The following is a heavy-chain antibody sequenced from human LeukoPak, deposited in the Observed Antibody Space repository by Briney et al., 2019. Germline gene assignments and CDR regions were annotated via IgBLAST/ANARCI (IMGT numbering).Heavy chain of an antibody. J-gene: IGHJ6*02. CDR1: GFTFSDSW. Sequence: GGSLRLSCAASGFTFSDSWMSWVRQAPGKGLEWVANMNQDGSDKDYVDSVKGRFTISRDNARNLLYLQMGSLRAEDTAVYYCATYTHWVAGDVWGQGTTVTVSS. D-gene: IGHD3-16*01. CDR2: MNQDGSDK. V-gene: IGHV3-7*01. CDR3: ATYTHWVAGDV.